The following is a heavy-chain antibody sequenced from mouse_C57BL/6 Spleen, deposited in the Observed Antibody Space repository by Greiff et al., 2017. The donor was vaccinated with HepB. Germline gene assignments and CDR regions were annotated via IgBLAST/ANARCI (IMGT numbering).Heavy chain of an antibody. V-gene: IGHV5-17*01. D-gene: IGHD1-1*01. CDR2: ISSGSSTI. Sequence: EAQLVESGGGLVKPGGSLKLSCAASGFTFSDYGMHWVRQAPEKGLEWVAYISSGSSTIYYADTVKGRFTISRDNAKNTLFLQMTSLRSEDTAMYYCATYGSPDWYFDVWGTGTTVTVSS. J-gene: IGHJ1*03. CDR3: ATYGSPDWYFDV. CDR1: GFTFSDYG.